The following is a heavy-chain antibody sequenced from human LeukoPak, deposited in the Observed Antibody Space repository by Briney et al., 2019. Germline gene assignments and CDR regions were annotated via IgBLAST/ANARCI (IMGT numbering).Heavy chain of an antibody. D-gene: IGHD1-14*01. CDR3: ANPPGGNPAY. CDR2: ITNDGSST. Sequence: GGSLRLSCAASGLTFSSHWMHWVRQAPGKGLVWVSRITNDGSSTTYADSVKGRFTISRDNAKNMLYLQVNSLRVEDTAVYYCANPPGGNPAYWGQGTLVTVSS. CDR1: GLTFSSHW. J-gene: IGHJ4*02. V-gene: IGHV3-74*01.